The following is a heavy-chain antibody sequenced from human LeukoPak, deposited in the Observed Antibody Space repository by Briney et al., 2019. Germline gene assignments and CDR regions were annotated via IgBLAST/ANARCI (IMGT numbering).Heavy chain of an antibody. Sequence: SETLSLTCAVYGGSFSDYYWSWIRQPPGKGLEWIGEINHSGSTNYNPSLKSRVTISVDTSKNQFSLKLTSVTAADTAVYYCASIQYDSGTYGWFGPWGQGTLVTVSS. D-gene: IGHD3-10*01. J-gene: IGHJ5*02. CDR2: INHSGST. CDR3: ASIQYDSGTYGWFGP. CDR1: GGSFSDYY. V-gene: IGHV4-34*01.